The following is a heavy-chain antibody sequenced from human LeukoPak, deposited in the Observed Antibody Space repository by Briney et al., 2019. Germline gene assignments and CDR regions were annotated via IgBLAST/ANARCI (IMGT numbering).Heavy chain of an antibody. V-gene: IGHV3-48*03. CDR2: IGSGGSPI. CDR3: SKKGQADNDGKPD. J-gene: IGHJ4*02. D-gene: IGHD1-1*01. Sequence: SGGSLRLSCAASGFTFSNYPMNWVRQAPGKGLEWVSYIGSGGSPIYYADSVRGRFSISRDNAKNSLYLLMSSLRAEDTAVYYCSKKGQADNDGKPDWGQGTLVTVSS. CDR1: GFTFSNYP.